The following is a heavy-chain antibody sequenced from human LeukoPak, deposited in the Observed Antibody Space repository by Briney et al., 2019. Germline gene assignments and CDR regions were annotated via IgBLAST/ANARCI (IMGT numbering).Heavy chain of an antibody. V-gene: IGHV1-3*01. D-gene: IGHD2-2*02. CDR3: ARDQIVVVPAAIGYYYYYGMDV. CDR1: GYTFTSYA. J-gene: IGHJ6*02. CDR2: INAGNGNT. Sequence: ASVKVSCKASGYTFTSYAMHWVRQAPGQRLEWMGWINAGNGNTKYSQKFQGRVTITRDTSASTAYMELSSLRSEDTAVYYCARDQIVVVPAAIGYYYYYGMDVWGQGTTVTVFS.